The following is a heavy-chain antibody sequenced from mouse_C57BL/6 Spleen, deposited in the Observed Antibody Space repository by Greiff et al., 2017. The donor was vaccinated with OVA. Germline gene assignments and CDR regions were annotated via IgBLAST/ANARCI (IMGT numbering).Heavy chain of an antibody. CDR3: ARRGQLRMDY. J-gene: IGHJ4*01. V-gene: IGHV1-26*01. CDR2: INPNNGGT. CDR1: GYTFTDYY. D-gene: IGHD3-2*02. Sequence: EVQLQQSGPELVKPGASVKISCKASGYTFTDYYMNWVKQSHGKSLEWIGDINPNNGGTSYNQKFKGKATLTVDKSSSTAYMELRSLPSEDAAVYYCARRGQLRMDYWGQGTSVTVSS.